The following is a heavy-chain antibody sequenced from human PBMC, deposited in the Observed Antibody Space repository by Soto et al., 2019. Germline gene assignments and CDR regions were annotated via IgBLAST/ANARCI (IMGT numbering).Heavy chain of an antibody. CDR1: GGSISSYY. J-gene: IGHJ4*02. Sequence: SETLSLTCTVSGGSISSYYWSWIRQPPGKGLEWIGYIYYSGSTNYNPSLKSRVTISVDTSKNQFSLKLSSVTAADTAVYYCARQVHWNYFDYWGQGTLVTVSS. V-gene: IGHV4-59*08. CDR2: IYYSGST. D-gene: IGHD1-1*01. CDR3: ARQVHWNYFDY.